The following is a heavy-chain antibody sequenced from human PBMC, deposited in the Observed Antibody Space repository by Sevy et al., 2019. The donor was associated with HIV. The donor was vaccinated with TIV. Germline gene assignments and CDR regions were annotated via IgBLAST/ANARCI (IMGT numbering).Heavy chain of an antibody. CDR2: ISSASSYI. CDR1: GFTFNYHF. D-gene: IGHD3-10*01. CDR3: ARGDYYGSLYYFDY. J-gene: IGHJ4*02. V-gene: IGHV3-21*01. Sequence: GGSLRLCCAASGFTFNYHFMNWVRQVPGKGLEWVSYISSASSYINYSDSVKGRFTISRDNAKNLVFLEMNNLRPEDTAVYFCARGDYYGSLYYFDYWGQGTLVTVSS.